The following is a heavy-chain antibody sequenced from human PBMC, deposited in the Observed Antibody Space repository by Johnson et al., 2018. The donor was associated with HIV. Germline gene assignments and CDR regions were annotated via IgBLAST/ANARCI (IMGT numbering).Heavy chain of an antibody. CDR1: GFTFSSYA. D-gene: IGHD5-18*01. J-gene: IGHJ3*02. CDR2: ISYDGRDA. CDR3: ARDHGQLWLLPAFDI. Sequence: QVQLVESGGGVVQPGRSLRLSCAASGFTFSSYAMHWVRQAPGKGLEWVAVISYDGRDAYYADSVKGRFTISRDNSKNTVYLQMNSLRAEDTAVYYCARDHGQLWLLPAFDIWGQGTMVTVSS. V-gene: IGHV3-30*14.